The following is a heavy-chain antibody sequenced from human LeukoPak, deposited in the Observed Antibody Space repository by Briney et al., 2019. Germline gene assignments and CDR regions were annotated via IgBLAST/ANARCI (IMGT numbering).Heavy chain of an antibody. V-gene: IGHV4-34*01. D-gene: IGHD6-13*01. CDR1: GGSFSGYY. Sequence: SETLSLTCAVYGGSFSGYYWSWVRQPPGKGLEWIGEINHSGSTNYNPSLKSRVTISVDTSKNQFSLKLSSVTAADTAVYYCARAGYSSSWYFDYWGQGTLVTVSS. J-gene: IGHJ4*02. CDR2: INHSGST. CDR3: ARAGYSSSWYFDY.